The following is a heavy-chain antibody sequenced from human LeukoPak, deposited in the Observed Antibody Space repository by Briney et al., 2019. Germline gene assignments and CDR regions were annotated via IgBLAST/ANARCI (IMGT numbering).Heavy chain of an antibody. V-gene: IGHV3-43*02. Sequence: GGSLRLSCVASGLNFGESAMHCVRHAPGKGLHRLSLISADGGSAFSADSVKGRFSISRDNSKNSLYLQMDSLRSEDTAMYYCAKESGKFDYWGQGTLVVVSS. CDR1: GLNFGESA. J-gene: IGHJ4*02. CDR2: ISADGGSA. CDR3: AKESGKFDY.